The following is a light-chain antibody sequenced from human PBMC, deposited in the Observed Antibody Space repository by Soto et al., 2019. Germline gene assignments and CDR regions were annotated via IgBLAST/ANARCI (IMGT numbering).Light chain of an antibody. CDR2: AAS. CDR3: QQLNSYPIT. V-gene: IGKV1-9*01. CDR1: QGISSY. J-gene: IGKJ5*01. Sequence: DIQLTQSPSFLSASVGDRVTITCRASQGISSYLAWYQQKPGKAPKLLIYAASILQSGVPSRFSGSGSGTEFTLTISSLQPEDFATYYCQQLNSYPITLGQGTRLEIK.